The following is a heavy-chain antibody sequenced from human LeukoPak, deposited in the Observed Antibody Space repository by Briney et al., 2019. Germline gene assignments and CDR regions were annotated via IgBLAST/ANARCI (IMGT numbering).Heavy chain of an antibody. CDR2: IYYSGST. CDR3: AREYCSGGSCYSDWFDA. CDR1: GGSLSSYY. Sequence: PSETLSLTCTVSGGSLSSYYWSWLRQPPGKGLEWIGYIYYSGSTNYNPSLKSRVTISVDTSKNQFSLKLSSVTAADTAVYYCAREYCSGGSCYSDWFDAWGQGTLVTVSS. V-gene: IGHV4-59*01. D-gene: IGHD2-15*01. J-gene: IGHJ5*02.